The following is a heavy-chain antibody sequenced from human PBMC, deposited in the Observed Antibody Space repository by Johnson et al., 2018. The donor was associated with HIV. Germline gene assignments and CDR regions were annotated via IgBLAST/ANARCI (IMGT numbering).Heavy chain of an antibody. CDR1: GFTFSSFA. CDR3: AKDMSQEITIFGVAAHKGDAFDI. D-gene: IGHD3-3*01. CDR2: KSYDGSNK. J-gene: IGHJ3*02. V-gene: IGHV3-30*04. Sequence: QAQLLESGGGVVQPGRSLRLSCAASGFTFSSFAMHWVRQAPGKGLEWVAVKSYDGSNKYYADFVKGRFLISRDNSPNTLYLQMNILRAEEKALYYCAKDMSQEITIFGVAAHKGDAFDIWGQGTMVSVSS.